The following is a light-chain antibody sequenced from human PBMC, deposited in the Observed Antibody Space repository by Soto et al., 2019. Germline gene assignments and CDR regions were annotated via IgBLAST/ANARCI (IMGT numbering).Light chain of an antibody. Sequence: QSALTQPASVSGSTGQSITISCTGTSSDVGSYNFLSWYQQHPGKAPKLMIYEVSKRPSGVSSRFSGSKSGNTASLTISGLQAEDDADYYCCSYGSGNSYVFATGTKLTVL. J-gene: IGLJ1*01. V-gene: IGLV2-23*02. CDR3: CSYGSGNSYV. CDR2: EVS. CDR1: SSDVGSYNF.